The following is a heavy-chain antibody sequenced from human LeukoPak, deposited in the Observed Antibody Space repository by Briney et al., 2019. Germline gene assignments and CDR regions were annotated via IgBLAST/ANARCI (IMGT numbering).Heavy chain of an antibody. D-gene: IGHD2-2*01. V-gene: IGHV3-7*04. CDR3: ARDRRCSSTSCYYFDY. CDR2: IKQDGSEK. CDR1: GFTFSSYW. Sequence: VGSLRLSCAASGFTFSSYWMTWVRQAPGKGLEWVANIKQDGSEKYYVDSVKGRFTISRDNAKNSLYLQMSSLRAEDTAVYYCARDRRCSSTSCYYFDYWGQGTLVTVSS. J-gene: IGHJ4*02.